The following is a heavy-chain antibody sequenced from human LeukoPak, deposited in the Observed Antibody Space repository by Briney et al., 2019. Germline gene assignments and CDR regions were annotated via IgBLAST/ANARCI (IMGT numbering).Heavy chain of an antibody. CDR3: ASSLFQGLYYYYMDV. V-gene: IGHV1-18*01. CDR2: ISAYNGNT. D-gene: IGHD3-3*01. Sequence: ASVKVSCKASGYTFTSYGISWVRQAPGQGLEWMGWISAYNGNTNYAQKLQGRVTMTTDTSTSTAYMELRSLRSDDTAVYYCASSLFQGLYYYYMDVWGKGTTVTVSS. CDR1: GYTFTSYG. J-gene: IGHJ6*03.